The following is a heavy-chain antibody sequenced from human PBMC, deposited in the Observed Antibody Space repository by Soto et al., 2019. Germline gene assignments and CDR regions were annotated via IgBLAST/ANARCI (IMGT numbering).Heavy chain of an antibody. CDR1: GGSISSYY. J-gene: IGHJ5*02. V-gene: IGHV4-59*01. D-gene: IGHD2-2*01. CDR2: IYYSGST. Sequence: QVQLQESGPGLVKPSETLSLTCTVSGGSISSYYWSWIRQPPGKGLEWIGYIYYSGSTNYNPSRRSRVTISVDTSKNQFSLKLSSVTAADTAVYYCARSIVVVPAVFDPWGQGTLVTVSS. CDR3: ARSIVVVPAVFDP.